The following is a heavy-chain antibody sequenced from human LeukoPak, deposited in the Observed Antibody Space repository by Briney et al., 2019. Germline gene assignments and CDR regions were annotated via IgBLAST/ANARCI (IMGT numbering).Heavy chain of an antibody. CDR2: ISAYNGNT. D-gene: IGHD3-22*01. CDR3: ARRVYYDSSGIHWFDP. J-gene: IGHJ5*02. Sequence: ASVKVSCKASGYTFTSYGISWVRQAPGQGLEWMGWISAYNGNTNYAQKLQGRVTMTTDTSTSTAYMELRSLRSDDTAVYYCARRVYYDSSGIHWFDPWGQGTLATVSS. V-gene: IGHV1-18*01. CDR1: GYTFTSYG.